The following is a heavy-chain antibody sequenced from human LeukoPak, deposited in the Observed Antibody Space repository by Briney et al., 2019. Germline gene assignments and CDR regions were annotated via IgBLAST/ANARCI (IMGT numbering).Heavy chain of an antibody. CDR3: ARLPSSSPYYFDY. CDR1: GGSISSSSYY. D-gene: IGHD6-13*01. CDR2: IYYSGST. J-gene: IGHJ4*02. V-gene: IGHV4-39*01. Sequence: SETLSLTCTVSGGSISSSSYYWGWIRQPPGKGLEWIGSIYYSGSTYYNPSLKSRVTISVDTSKNQFSLKLSSVTAADAAVYYCARLPSSSPYYFDYWGQGTLVTVSS.